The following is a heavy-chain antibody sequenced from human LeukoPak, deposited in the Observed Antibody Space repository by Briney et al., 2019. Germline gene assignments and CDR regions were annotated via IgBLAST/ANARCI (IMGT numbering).Heavy chain of an antibody. D-gene: IGHD2-15*01. J-gene: IGHJ3*02. CDR1: GYTLTGYY. CDR3: ASRLGYEARAFDI. Sequence: ASVKVSCKASGYTLTGYYMHWVRQAPGQGLEWMGWINPNSGDTKYAQKFQGRVIMTRDTSISTAYMELSRLRSDDTAVYYCASRLGYEARAFDIWGQGTMVTVSS. CDR2: INPNSGDT. V-gene: IGHV1-2*02.